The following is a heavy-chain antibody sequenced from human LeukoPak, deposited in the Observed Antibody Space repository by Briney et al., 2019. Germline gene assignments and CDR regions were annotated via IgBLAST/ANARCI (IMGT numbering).Heavy chain of an antibody. J-gene: IGHJ4*02. D-gene: IGHD2-8*02. CDR1: GASLSSYF. V-gene: IGHV4-59*01. Sequence: SETLSLTCNVSGASLSSYFWSWIQQPPGKGLEWIGYIYYDGYPNYSPSLRSRITISVEKSKSQFSLNLRSVTAADTALYFCAGTELGYCTVTGCPLESWGQGTLVTVSS. CDR2: IYYDGYP. CDR3: AGTELGYCTVTGCPLES.